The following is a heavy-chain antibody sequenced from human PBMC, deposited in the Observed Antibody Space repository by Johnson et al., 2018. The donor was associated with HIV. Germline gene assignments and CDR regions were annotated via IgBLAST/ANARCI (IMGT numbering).Heavy chain of an antibody. D-gene: IGHD3-16*01. CDR3: ALPYTGGVHAFDS. J-gene: IGHJ3*02. Sequence: QVQLVESGGGVVQPGRSLRLSCAASGFTFSSYAMHWVRQAPGKGLEWVAVIPYDGYNKYYADSVRGRFIISRDNSKNSLFLQLNNLRIEDTALYYCALPYTGGVHAFDSWGQGTMVTVSS. CDR1: GFTFSSYA. CDR2: IPYDGYNK. V-gene: IGHV3-30-3*01.